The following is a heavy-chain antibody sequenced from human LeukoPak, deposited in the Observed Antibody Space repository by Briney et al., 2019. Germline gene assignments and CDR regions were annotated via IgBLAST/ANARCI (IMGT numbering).Heavy chain of an antibody. CDR3: ARAFGVPNYYYYGMDV. D-gene: IGHD3-10*01. Sequence: GGSLRLSCAASGFTFSSYEMNWVRQAPGKGLEWVSYISSSGSTIYYADSVKGRFTISRDNAKNSLYLQMNSLRAEDTAVYYCARAFGVPNYYYYGMDVWGQGTTVTVSS. CDR1: GFTFSSYE. CDR2: ISSSGSTI. V-gene: IGHV3-48*03. J-gene: IGHJ6*02.